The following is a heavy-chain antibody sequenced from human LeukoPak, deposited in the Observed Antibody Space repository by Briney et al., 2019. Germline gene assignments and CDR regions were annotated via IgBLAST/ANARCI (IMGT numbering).Heavy chain of an antibody. CDR2: INHSGST. D-gene: IGHD3-9*01. J-gene: IGHJ3*02. CDR3: ARTPRYDILTGYLGEGAFDI. Sequence: PSETLSLTCAVYGGSFSGYYWSWIRQPPGKGLEWIGEINHSGSTNYNPSLKSRVTISVDTSKNQFSLKLSSVTAADTAVYYCARTPRYDILTGYLGEGAFDIWGQGTMVTVSS. CDR1: GGSFSGYY. V-gene: IGHV4-34*01.